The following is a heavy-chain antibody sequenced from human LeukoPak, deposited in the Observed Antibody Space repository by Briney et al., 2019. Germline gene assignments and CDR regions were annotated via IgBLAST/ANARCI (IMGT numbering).Heavy chain of an antibody. Sequence: GGSLRLSCAASGFIVSNYWMHWVRQAPGKGLEWVSVIYSGGSTYYADSVKGRFTISRDNSKNTLYLQMNSLRAEDTAVYYCARAPYYYGPVDYWGQGTLVTVSS. CDR1: GFIVSNYW. CDR3: ARAPYYYGPVDY. J-gene: IGHJ4*02. CDR2: IYSGGST. V-gene: IGHV3-53*01. D-gene: IGHD3-10*01.